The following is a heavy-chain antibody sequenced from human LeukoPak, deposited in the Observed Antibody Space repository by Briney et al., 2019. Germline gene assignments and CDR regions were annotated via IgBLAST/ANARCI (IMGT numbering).Heavy chain of an antibody. V-gene: IGHV4-34*01. CDR2: INHSGST. CDR1: GGSFSGYY. J-gene: IGHJ4*02. Sequence: PSETLSLTCAVYGGSFSGYYWNWIRQPPGKGLEWIGEINHSGSTNYNPSLKSRVTISVDTSKNQFSLKLSSVTAADTAVYYCASRPSVVVVAAYYFDYWGQGTLVTVSS. CDR3: ASRPSVVVVAAYYFDY. D-gene: IGHD2-15*01.